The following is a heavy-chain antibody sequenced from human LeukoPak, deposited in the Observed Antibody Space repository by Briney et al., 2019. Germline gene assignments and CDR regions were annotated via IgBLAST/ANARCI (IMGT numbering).Heavy chain of an antibody. CDR3: ARFGTY. J-gene: IGHJ4*02. CDR2: INPSGSA. D-gene: IGHD3-10*01. V-gene: IGHV4-34*01. Sequence: SETLSLTCAVSGGSFSGYFWSWIRQPPGKGLEWIGEINPSGSANYNPSLKSRVTISVDTSKNQFSLKLSSVTAADTAVYYCARFGTYWGQGTLVAVSS. CDR1: GGSFSGYF.